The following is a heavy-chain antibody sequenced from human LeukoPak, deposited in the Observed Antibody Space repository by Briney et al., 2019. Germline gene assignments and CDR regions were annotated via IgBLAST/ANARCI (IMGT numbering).Heavy chain of an antibody. D-gene: IGHD5-18*01. V-gene: IGHV3-30*02. Sequence: WGSLRLSCAASGFTFSSYGMHWVRQVPGKGLECVAFIRYDGSNKYYADSVKGRFTISRDNSKNTLYLQMNSLRAEDTAVYYCAKVIGYSYCYVDYWGQGTLVTVSS. CDR3: AKVIGYSYCYVDY. J-gene: IGHJ4*02. CDR1: GFTFSSYG. CDR2: IRYDGSNK.